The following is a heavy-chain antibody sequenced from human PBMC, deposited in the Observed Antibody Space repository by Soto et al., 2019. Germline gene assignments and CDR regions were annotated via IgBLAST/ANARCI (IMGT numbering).Heavy chain of an antibody. CDR1: GFPFDSYG. J-gene: IGHJ4*02. CDR3: ARARSTGWHYFDY. Sequence: GGSLRLSCVASGFPFDSYGIHWVRRAPGKGLEWVATIGFAGNNEYYADSVKGRFTISRDNSKNTLYLHINSLKVDDTAMYYCARARSTGWHYFDYWGPGTLVTVSS. D-gene: IGHD6-19*01. CDR2: IGFAGNNE. V-gene: IGHV3-33*01.